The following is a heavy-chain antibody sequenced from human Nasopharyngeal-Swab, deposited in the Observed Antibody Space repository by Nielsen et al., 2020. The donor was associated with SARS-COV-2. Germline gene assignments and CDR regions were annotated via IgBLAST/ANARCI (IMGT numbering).Heavy chain of an antibody. CDR3: ARSAEDYYDSSGYYPVDY. Sequence: ASVKVSCKASGYTFTSYYMHWVRQAPGQGLEWMGIINPSGGSTSYAQKFQGRVTMTRDTSTSTVYMELSSLRSEDTAVYYCARSAEDYYDSSGYYPVDYWGQGTLVTVSS. J-gene: IGHJ4*02. D-gene: IGHD3-22*01. V-gene: IGHV1-46*01. CDR1: GYTFTSYY. CDR2: INPSGGST.